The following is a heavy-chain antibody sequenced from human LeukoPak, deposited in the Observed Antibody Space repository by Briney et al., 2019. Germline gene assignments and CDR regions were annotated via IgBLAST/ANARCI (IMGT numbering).Heavy chain of an antibody. V-gene: IGHV4-61*02. CDR1: GGSISSGSYY. D-gene: IGHD5-12*01. CDR3: ARDGYRVTGYYYYMDV. Sequence: SQTLSLTCTVSGGSISSGSYYWSWIRQPAGKGLEWIGRIYTNGGTDYHPSPKSRVTILVDTSKKQFSLRLTSVTAADTAVYYCARDGYRVTGYYYYMDVWGKGTTVTVSS. J-gene: IGHJ6*03. CDR2: IYTNGGT.